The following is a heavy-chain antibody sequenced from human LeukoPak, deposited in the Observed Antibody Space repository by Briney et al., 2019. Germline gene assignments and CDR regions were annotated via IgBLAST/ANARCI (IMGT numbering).Heavy chain of an antibody. CDR2: INWNGGST. Sequence: GGSLRLSCTASGFTFDDYGMSWVRQAPGKGLEWVSGINWNGGSTGYADSVKGRFTISRDNAKNSLYLQMNSLRAEDTALYYCARVPWGSYYFDYWGQGTLVTVSS. J-gene: IGHJ4*02. CDR1: GFTFDDYG. V-gene: IGHV3-20*04. CDR3: ARVPWGSYYFDY. D-gene: IGHD3-16*01.